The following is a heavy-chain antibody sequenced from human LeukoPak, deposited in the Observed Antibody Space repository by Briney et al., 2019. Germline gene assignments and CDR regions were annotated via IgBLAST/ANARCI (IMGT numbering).Heavy chain of an antibody. Sequence: SVKVSCKASGGTFGSYAISWVRQAPGQGLEWMGRIIPILGIANYAQKFQGRVTITADKSTSTAYMELSSLRSEDTAVYYCARVPGYGDYYHYFDYWGQGTLVTVSS. D-gene: IGHD4-17*01. J-gene: IGHJ4*02. CDR1: GGTFGSYA. CDR2: IIPILGIA. V-gene: IGHV1-69*04. CDR3: ARVPGYGDYYHYFDY.